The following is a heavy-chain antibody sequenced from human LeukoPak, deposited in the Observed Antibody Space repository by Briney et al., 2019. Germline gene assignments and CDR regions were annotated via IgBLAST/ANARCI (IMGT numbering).Heavy chain of an antibody. J-gene: IGHJ3*02. D-gene: IGHD3-22*01. CDR2: IYDSGST. CDR3: ARVREAMIVVAYVAFDI. CDR1: GGSISSSSYY. Sequence: KPSETLSLTCTVSGGSISSSSYYWGWIRQPPGKGLEWIGSIYDSGSTYYNPSLKSRVTISVDTSKNQFSLKLSSVTAADTAVYYCARVREAMIVVAYVAFDIWGQGTMVTVSS. V-gene: IGHV4-39*07.